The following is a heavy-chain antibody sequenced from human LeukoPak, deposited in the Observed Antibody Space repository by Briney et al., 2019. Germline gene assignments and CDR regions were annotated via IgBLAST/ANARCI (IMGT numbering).Heavy chain of an antibody. D-gene: IGHD2-2*02. CDR3: ARGYCSSTSCYKFDY. CDR1: GFPFSDYY. V-gene: IGHV3-11*01. J-gene: IGHJ4*02. Sequence: KPGGSLILSCAASGFPFSDYYMSWIRQAPGKGLEWVSYISSSGSTIYYADSVKGRFTISRDNAKTSLYLQMNSLRAEDTAVYYCARGYCSSTSCYKFDYWGQGTLVTVSS. CDR2: ISSSGSTI.